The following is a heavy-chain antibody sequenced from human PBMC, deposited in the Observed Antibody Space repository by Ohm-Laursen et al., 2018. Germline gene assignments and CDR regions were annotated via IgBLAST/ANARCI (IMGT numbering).Heavy chain of an antibody. CDR2: LYSGGST. Sequence: SLRLSCTASGFTFNKYGMHWVRQAPGKGLEWVSVLYSGGSTYYPASMEGRFTISRENDKNSLYLQVDSLRAGDTAVYYCAREERGSDFQGIDYWGQGTLVTVSS. CDR3: AREERGSDFQGIDY. V-gene: IGHV3-13*01. J-gene: IGHJ4*02. D-gene: IGHD3/OR15-3a*01. CDR1: GFTFNKYG.